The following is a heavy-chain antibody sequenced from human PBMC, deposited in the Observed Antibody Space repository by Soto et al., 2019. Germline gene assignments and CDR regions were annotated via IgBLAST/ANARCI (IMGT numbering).Heavy chain of an antibody. D-gene: IGHD4-17*01. CDR3: ARDRATVTNFDY. V-gene: IGHV3-21*01. J-gene: IGHJ4*02. Sequence: EVQLVESGGGLVKPGGSLRLSCAASGFTFSSYSMNWVRQAPGKGLEWVSSISSSSSYIYYADSVKGRFTISRDNAKNSLLLQINSLRAEDTAVYYCARDRATVTNFDYWGQGTLVTVSS. CDR2: ISSSSSYI. CDR1: GFTFSSYS.